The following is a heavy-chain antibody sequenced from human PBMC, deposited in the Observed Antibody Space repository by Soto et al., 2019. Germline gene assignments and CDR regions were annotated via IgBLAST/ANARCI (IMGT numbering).Heavy chain of an antibody. CDR2: ISIKYGNT. CDR1: GYSFTSFG. V-gene: IGHV1-18*01. Sequence: QVQLVQSGGEVKKPGASVKVSCTAFGYSFTSFGMSWVRQAPGQGLEWMGWISIKYGNTNYAQKFEGRVTLTRDTSTNTAYMELTSLISDDTAVYYCARGQNGYDIWGQGTMVTVSS. J-gene: IGHJ3*02. CDR3: ARGQNGYDI.